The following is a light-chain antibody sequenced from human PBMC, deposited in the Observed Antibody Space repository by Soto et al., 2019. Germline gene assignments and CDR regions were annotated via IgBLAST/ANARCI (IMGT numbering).Light chain of an antibody. J-gene: IGLJ3*02. CDR1: SSDVGTYNY. V-gene: IGLV2-11*01. CDR3: CSYAGSSLGV. CDR2: DVT. Sequence: QAVVTQPRSVSGSPGQSVTISCTGTSSDVGTYNYVSWYQQHPGKAPKLVIYDVTKRPSGVPDRFSGSKSGNTASLTISGLQAEDEADYYCCSYAGSSLGVFGGGTKLTVL.